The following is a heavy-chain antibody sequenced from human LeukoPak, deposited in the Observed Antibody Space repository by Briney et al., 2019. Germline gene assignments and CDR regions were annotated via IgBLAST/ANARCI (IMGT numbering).Heavy chain of an antibody. J-gene: IGHJ4*02. CDR3: AKATLYDFWSGYSNDY. CDR2: ISGSGGST. CDR1: GFTFSSYA. Sequence: GGSLRLSCAASGFTFSSYAMSWVRQAPGKGLEWVSAISGSGGSTYYADSVKGRFTISRDNSKNTLYLQMNSLRAEDTAVYYCAKATLYDFWSGYSNDYWGQGTLVTVSS. D-gene: IGHD3-3*01. V-gene: IGHV3-23*01.